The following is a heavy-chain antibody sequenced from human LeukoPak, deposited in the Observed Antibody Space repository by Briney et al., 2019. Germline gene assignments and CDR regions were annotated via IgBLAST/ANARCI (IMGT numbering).Heavy chain of an antibody. CDR2: FYYSGST. D-gene: IGHD3-10*01. V-gene: IGHV4-59*01. CDR3: ARAPYGSATNNYYMDV. CDR1: GGSISSYH. Sequence: SSETLSLTCTVSGGSISSYHWGWIRQPPGKGLEWIGFFYYSGSTNYNPSLKSRVTISVDTSKNQFSLKLSSVTAADTAVYYCARAPYGSATNNYYMDVWGKGTTVTVSS. J-gene: IGHJ6*03.